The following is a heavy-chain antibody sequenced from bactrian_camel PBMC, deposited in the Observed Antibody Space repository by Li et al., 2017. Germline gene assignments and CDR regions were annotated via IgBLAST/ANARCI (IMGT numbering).Heavy chain of an antibody. CDR1: GLTASTAC. CDR2: LAIDGIP. D-gene: IGHD1*01. Sequence: HVQLVESGGGSVQTGGSLTLSCLVSGLTASTACLAWFRQAPGKEREGVASLAIDGIPAYGDSVKGRFNISKDNTKNTLYLQMNKLNAEDTAVYTCAAGRRMLTCVWNYWGQGTQVTVS. V-gene: IGHV3S53*01. CDR3: AAGRRMLTCVWNY. J-gene: IGHJ4*01.